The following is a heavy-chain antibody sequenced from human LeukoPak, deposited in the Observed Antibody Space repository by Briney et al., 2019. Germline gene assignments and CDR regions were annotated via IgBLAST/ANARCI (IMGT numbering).Heavy chain of an antibody. CDR3: ASGSGSYRGRSYYYYYYMDV. Sequence: PSETLSLTCTVSGGSISSNSYHWGWIRQPPGKGLEWIGSLHYGGSTYYNPSLKSRVTISVDRSKNQFSLKLSSVTAADTAVYYCASGSGSYRGRSYYYYYYMDVWGKGTTVTVSS. CDR1: GGSISSNSYH. D-gene: IGHD3-10*01. V-gene: IGHV4-39*07. CDR2: LHYGGST. J-gene: IGHJ6*03.